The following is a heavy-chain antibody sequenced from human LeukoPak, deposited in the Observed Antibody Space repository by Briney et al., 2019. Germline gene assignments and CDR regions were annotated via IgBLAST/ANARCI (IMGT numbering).Heavy chain of an antibody. CDR3: ARGPARSFDFWSGYYN. D-gene: IGHD3-3*01. CDR2: ISQSGAI. V-gene: IGHV4-34*01. Sequence: PSETLSLTCALYDRSLNGYYWTWIRQPPGKGLEWIGEISQSGAINYNPSLQSRVTFLVDTSKNQVSLKLSAVTAADTAMYYFARGPARSFDFWSGYYNWGLGTLVTVSS. J-gene: IGHJ4*02. CDR1: DRSLNGYY.